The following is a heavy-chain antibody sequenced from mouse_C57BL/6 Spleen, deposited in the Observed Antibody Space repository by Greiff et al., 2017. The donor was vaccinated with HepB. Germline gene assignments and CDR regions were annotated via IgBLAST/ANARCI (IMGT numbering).Heavy chain of an antibody. V-gene: IGHV1-15*01. CDR1: GYTFTDYE. CDR2: IDPETGGT. CDR3: TTIYYDYGDFDY. D-gene: IGHD2-4*01. J-gene: IGHJ2*01. Sequence: VQLQQSGAELVRPGASVTLSCKASGYTFTDYEMHWVKQTPVHGLEWIGAIDPETGGTAYNQKFKGKAILTADKSSSTAYMELRSLTSEDSAVYYCTTIYYDYGDFDYWGQGTTLTVSS.